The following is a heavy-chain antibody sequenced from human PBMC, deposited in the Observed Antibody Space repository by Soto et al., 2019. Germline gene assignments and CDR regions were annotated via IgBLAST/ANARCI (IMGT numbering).Heavy chain of an antibody. J-gene: IGHJ6*03. D-gene: IGHD7-27*01. CDR3: EQETAYKTFAGALHS. V-gene: IGHV3-30*07. CDR2: ISYDGSNK. Sequence: VRKKKDKGLEIVAVISYDGSNKYYADSVKGRFTISRDNAKNSLYLQMNSLRAEDMVFYFFEQETAYKTFAGALHSCGKGTPVT.